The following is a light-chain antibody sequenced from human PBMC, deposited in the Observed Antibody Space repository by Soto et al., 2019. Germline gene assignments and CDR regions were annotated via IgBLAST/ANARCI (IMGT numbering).Light chain of an antibody. Sequence: DIVLTQSPDSLAVPLGETATIACKSDRTLLSTSNNKNHLSWFQQKPGRPPTLLISWASARQSGVPDRFTGTGSATDFRLTISNLQAEDVAVYFCQQSYSTPSFVQGTKVEVK. CDR1: RTLLSTSNNKNH. CDR3: QQSYSTPS. J-gene: IGKJ1*01. V-gene: IGKV4-1*01. CDR2: WAS.